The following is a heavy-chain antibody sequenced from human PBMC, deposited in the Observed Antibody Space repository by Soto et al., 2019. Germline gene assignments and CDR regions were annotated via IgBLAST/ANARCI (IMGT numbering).Heavy chain of an antibody. Sequence: SETLSFTCTVSGGSISSSSYYWGWIRQPPGKGLEWIGSIYYSGSTYYNPSLKSRVTISVDTSKNQFSLKLSSVTAADTAVYYCARHGSSWYVEGQEEYYYMDVWGKGTTVTVSS. J-gene: IGHJ6*03. D-gene: IGHD6-13*01. V-gene: IGHV4-39*01. CDR1: GGSISSSSYY. CDR3: ARHGSSWYVEGQEEYYYMDV. CDR2: IYYSGST.